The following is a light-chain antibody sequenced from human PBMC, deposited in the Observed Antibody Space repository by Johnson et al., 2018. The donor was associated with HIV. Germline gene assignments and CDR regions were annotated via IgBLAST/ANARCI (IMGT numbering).Light chain of an antibody. Sequence: QSVLTQPPSVSAAAGQKVTISCSGSSSNIESNSVSWYQQFPGTAPKVLIYENNKRPSGIPDRFSGSKSGTSATLGITGLQTGDEADYYCGTWDNSLGVFFVFGTGTEVTVL. CDR1: SSNIESNS. J-gene: IGLJ1*01. V-gene: IGLV1-51*02. CDR2: ENN. CDR3: GTWDNSLGVFFV.